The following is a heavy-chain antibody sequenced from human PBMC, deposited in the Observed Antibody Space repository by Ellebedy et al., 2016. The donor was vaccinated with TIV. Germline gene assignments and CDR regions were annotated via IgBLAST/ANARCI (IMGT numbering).Heavy chain of an antibody. J-gene: IGHJ4*02. Sequence: ASVKVSCKASGYTFTSYFMYWVRQAPGQGLEWMGIINPSGGDTNYAQRFQGRVTMTRDTSTSTVYMELSSLRSEVTAVYYCARGDKYYYESSGYYYTYWGQGTLVAVSS. V-gene: IGHV1-46*01. CDR1: GYTFTSYF. CDR3: ARGDKYYYESSGYYYTY. CDR2: INPSGGDT. D-gene: IGHD3-22*01.